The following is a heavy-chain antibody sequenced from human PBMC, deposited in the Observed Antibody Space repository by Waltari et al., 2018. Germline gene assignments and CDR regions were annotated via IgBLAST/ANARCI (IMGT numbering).Heavy chain of an antibody. CDR3: ARDYATSTLYVENAFDV. V-gene: IGHV1-8*02. J-gene: IGHJ3*01. CDR2: VNPRLVRR. D-gene: IGHD2-2*01. CDR1: GYTFINYD. Sequence: QVQLVQSGAEVKKPGASVRVSCKASGYTFINYDINWGRQAPGQGLEWMGWVNPRLVRRGYAQKFQGRVSMTSDASSRTAYMELSGLTPDDTAVYDCARDYATSTLYVENAFDVWGQGTVVTGSS.